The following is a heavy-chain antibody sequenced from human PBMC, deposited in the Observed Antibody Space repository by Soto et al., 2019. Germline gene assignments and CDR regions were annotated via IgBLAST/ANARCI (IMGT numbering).Heavy chain of an antibody. Sequence: SETLSLTCTVSGGSISSYHWSWIRQPPGKGLEWIGYIYYSGSTNYNPSLKSRVTISVDTSKNQFSLKLSSVTAADTAVYYCARLGMTTVTTPGGNWFDPWGQGTLVTVSS. CDR2: IYYSGST. J-gene: IGHJ5*02. CDR3: ARLGMTTVTTPGGNWFDP. CDR1: GGSISSYH. D-gene: IGHD4-4*01. V-gene: IGHV4-59*08.